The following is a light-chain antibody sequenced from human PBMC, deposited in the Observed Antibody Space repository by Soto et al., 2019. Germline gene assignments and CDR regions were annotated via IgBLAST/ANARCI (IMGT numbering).Light chain of an antibody. CDR3: QQSYSTPAT. J-gene: IGKJ2*01. V-gene: IGKV1-39*01. Sequence: DIQMTQSPSSLSASVGDRVTITCRASQSISSYLNWYQQKPGKATKLLIYAASSLQSGVPSRFSGSGSGTDFTLTISSLQPEDFATYYCQQSYSTPATFGQVTKLEIK. CDR1: QSISSY. CDR2: AAS.